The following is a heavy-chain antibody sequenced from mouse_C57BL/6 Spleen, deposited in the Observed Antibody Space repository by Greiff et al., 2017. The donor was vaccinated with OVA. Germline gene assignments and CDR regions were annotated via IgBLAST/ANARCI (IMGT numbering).Heavy chain of an antibody. CDR3: ARERTVTTVVATNFDV. J-gene: IGHJ1*03. CDR2: INPSNGGT. CDR1: GYTFTSYW. V-gene: IGHV1-53*01. D-gene: IGHD1-1*01. Sequence: QVQLQQPGTELVKPGASVKLSCKASGYTFTSYWMHWVKQRPGQGLEWIGNINPSNGGTNYNEKFKSKATLTVDKSSSTAYMQLSSLTSEDSAVYYCARERTVTTVVATNFDVWGTGTTVTVSS.